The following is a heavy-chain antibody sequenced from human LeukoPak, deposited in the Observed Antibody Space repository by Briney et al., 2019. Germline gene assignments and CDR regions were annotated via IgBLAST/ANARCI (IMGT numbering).Heavy chain of an antibody. CDR2: ISAYNGNI. CDR1: GYTFTSYG. V-gene: IGHV1-18*01. J-gene: IGHJ4*02. D-gene: IGHD3-10*01. CDR3: ARFRAGVGEPYGDY. Sequence: ASVKVSCKASGYTFTSYGISWVRQAPGQGLEWMGWISAYNGNINYAQKLQGRVTMTTDASTSTAYMELRSLRSDDTAVYYCARFRAGVGEPYGDYWGQGTLVTVSS.